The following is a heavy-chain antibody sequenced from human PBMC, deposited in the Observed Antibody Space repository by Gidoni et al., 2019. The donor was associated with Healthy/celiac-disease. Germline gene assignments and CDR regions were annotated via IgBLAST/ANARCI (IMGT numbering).Heavy chain of an antibody. J-gene: IGHJ4*02. CDR3: ARDPFSSGWYPSEGYFDY. Sequence: QVQLVESGGGVVQPGRSLRLSCAASGFTFSSYAMHWVRQAPGKGLEWVAVISYDGSNKYYADSVKGRFTISRDNSKNTLYLQMNSLRAEDTAVYYCARDPFSSGWYPSEGYFDYWGQGTLVTVSS. CDR2: ISYDGSNK. CDR1: GFTFSSYA. V-gene: IGHV3-30-3*01. D-gene: IGHD6-19*01.